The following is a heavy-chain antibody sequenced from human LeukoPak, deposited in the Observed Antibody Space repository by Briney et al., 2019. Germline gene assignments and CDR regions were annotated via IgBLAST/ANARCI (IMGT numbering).Heavy chain of an antibody. J-gene: IGHJ4*02. D-gene: IGHD3-22*01. CDR1: GFTFSSYA. CDR2: ISYDGSNK. Sequence: GGSLRLSCAASGFTFSSYAMHWVRQAPGKGVEWVAVISYDGSNKYYADSVKGRFTISRDNYKNTLYLQMNSQRDGDAGVYYCARARKRCEIITLDYWGQGTLVTVSS. V-gene: IGHV3-30-3*01. CDR3: ARARKRCEIITLDY.